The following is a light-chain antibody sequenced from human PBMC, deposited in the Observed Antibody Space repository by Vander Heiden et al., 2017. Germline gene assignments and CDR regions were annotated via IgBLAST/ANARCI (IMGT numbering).Light chain of an antibody. Sequence: IQMTQSPSSLSASVGDRVTITCRASQSISSYLNWYQQKQGKAPKLLIYAASSLQRGVPSRFSGSGSGTDFTLTISSLQPEDFATYYCQQSYSTPPTFGQGTKLEIK. CDR1: QSISSY. V-gene: IGKV1-39*01. J-gene: IGKJ2*01. CDR2: AAS. CDR3: QQSYSTPPT.